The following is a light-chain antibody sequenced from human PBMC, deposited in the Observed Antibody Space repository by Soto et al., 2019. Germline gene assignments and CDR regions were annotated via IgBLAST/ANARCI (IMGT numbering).Light chain of an antibody. CDR1: QSIGNY. CDR3: QQSYNTPRT. Sequence: DIQMTQSPSSLSASVGDRITITCRASQSIGNYLNWYQQKPGKAPKLLIYAASTLETRVPSRFSGSGSGTDFNLTITTLQREDFATYYCQQSYNTPRTFGPGTKLDIK. J-gene: IGKJ3*01. CDR2: AAS. V-gene: IGKV1-39*01.